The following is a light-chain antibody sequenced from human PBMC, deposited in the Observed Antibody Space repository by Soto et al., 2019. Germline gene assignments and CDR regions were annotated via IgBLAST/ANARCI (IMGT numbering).Light chain of an antibody. Sequence: IQLTQSPSSLSASVGDRVTITCGASQDIAIYLAWYQQKPGKAPKLLIYAASTLQSGVPSRFSGSGSGTDFTLTISCLQSEDFATYYCQQYYSYPPTFGQGTKVDIK. J-gene: IGKJ1*01. V-gene: IGKV1-9*01. CDR3: QQYYSYPPT. CDR2: AAS. CDR1: QDIAIY.